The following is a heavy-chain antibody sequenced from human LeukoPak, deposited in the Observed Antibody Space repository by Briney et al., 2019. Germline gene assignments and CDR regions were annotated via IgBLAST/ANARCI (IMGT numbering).Heavy chain of an antibody. D-gene: IGHD4-17*01. CDR2: INHSGST. CDR1: GGSFSGYY. V-gene: IGHV4-34*01. J-gene: IGHJ4*02. Sequence: SETLSLTCAVYGGSFSGYYWSWIRQPPGKGLEWIGEINHSGSTNYNPSLKSRVTISVDTSKNQFSLKLSSVTAADTAVYYCARRAGRATVTWGQGTLVTVSS. CDR3: ARRAGRATVT.